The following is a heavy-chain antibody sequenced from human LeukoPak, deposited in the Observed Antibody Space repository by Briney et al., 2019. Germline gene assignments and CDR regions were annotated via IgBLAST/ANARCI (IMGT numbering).Heavy chain of an antibody. CDR3: ARYRGYNSGLEKYYFDY. J-gene: IGHJ4*02. CDR1: VGSISSSRYY. D-gene: IGHD5-18*01. Sequence: SETLSLTCTVSVGSISSSRYYWGWIRQAPGKELEWIGSIYYSGSTYYNPSLKSRVTISVDTSKNQFSLKLSSVTAADTAVYYCARYRGYNSGLEKYYFDYWGQGALVTVSS. CDR2: IYYSGST. V-gene: IGHV4-39*01.